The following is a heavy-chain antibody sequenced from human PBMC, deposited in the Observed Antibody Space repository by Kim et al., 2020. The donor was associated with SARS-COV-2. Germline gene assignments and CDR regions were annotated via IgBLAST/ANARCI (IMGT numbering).Heavy chain of an antibody. D-gene: IGHD6-13*01. CDR1: GGSFSGYY. V-gene: IGHV4-34*01. CDR2: INHSGST. CDR3: ARSKKPTDKRKYSSSWYAYKYYFDY. Sequence: SETLSLTFAVYGGSFSGYYWSWIRQPPGKGLEWIGEINHSGSTNYNPSLKSRVTISVDTSKNQFSLKLSSVTAADTAVYYCARSKKPTDKRKYSSSWYAYKYYFDYWGQGTLVTVSS. J-gene: IGHJ4*02.